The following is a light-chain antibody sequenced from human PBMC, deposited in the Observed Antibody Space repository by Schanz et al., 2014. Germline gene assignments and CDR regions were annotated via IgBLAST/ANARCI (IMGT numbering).Light chain of an antibody. CDR2: GAS. Sequence: EIVMPQSPATLSVSPGERATLSCRASQSVSSNLAWYQQKPGQAPRLLIYGASTRATGIPARFSGSGSGTELILTISRLEPEDFAVYYCQQHDFSLVTFGGGTKVEIK. V-gene: IGKV3-15*01. CDR1: QSVSSN. J-gene: IGKJ4*01. CDR3: QQHDFSLVT.